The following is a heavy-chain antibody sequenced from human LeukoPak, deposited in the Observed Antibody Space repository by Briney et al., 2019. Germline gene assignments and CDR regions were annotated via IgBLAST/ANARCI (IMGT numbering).Heavy chain of an antibody. J-gene: IGHJ4*02. CDR2: IYYSGST. V-gene: IGHV4-59*02. CDR3: ARVRRASGYDFHYFDY. CDR1: GGSVSSYY. D-gene: IGHD5-12*01. Sequence: PSETLSLTCTVSGGSVSSYYWSWIRQPPGKGLEWIGYIYYSGSTNYNPSLKSRVTISVDTSKNQFSLELSSVTAADTAVYYCARVRRASGYDFHYFDYWGQGTLVTVSS.